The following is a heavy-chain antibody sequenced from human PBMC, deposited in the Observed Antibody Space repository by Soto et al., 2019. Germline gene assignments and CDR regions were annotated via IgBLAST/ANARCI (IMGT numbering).Heavy chain of an antibody. Sequence: GGSLRLCCAASGFTFSSYGMHWVRQATGKGLEWVAVIWYDGSNKCYADSVKGRFTISRDNSKNTLYLQMNSLRAEDTAVYYCARDRGYDILTGPLDAFDIWGQGTMVTVSS. J-gene: IGHJ3*02. CDR1: GFTFSSYG. D-gene: IGHD3-9*01. CDR2: IWYDGSNK. CDR3: ARDRGYDILTGPLDAFDI. V-gene: IGHV3-33*01.